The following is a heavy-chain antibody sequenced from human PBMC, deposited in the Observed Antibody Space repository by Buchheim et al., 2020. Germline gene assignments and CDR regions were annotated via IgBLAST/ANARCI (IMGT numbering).Heavy chain of an antibody. J-gene: IGHJ4*02. CDR3: ATETLVGPTHFDY. CDR2: IYYSGST. V-gene: IGHV4-59*01. D-gene: IGHD1-26*01. Sequence: QVQLQESGPGLVKPSETLSLTCTVSGVSISDYYWSWVRQPPGKGLEWIGYIYYSGSTNYNPSLKGRVTISVDTSKNQFSLKLSSVTAADTAVYYCATETLVGPTHFDYWGQGTL. CDR1: GVSISDYY.